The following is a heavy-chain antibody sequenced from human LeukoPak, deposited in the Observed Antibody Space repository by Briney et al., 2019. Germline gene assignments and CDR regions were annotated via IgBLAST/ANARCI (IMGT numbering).Heavy chain of an antibody. Sequence: SQTLSLTCTASGGSISSGGYYWSWIRQHPGKGLEWIGYIYYSGSTYYNPSLKSRVTISVDTSKNQFSLKLSSVTAADTAVYYCARDFDRGAFDYWGQGTLVTVSS. J-gene: IGHJ4*02. V-gene: IGHV4-31*03. CDR1: GGSISSGGYY. CDR2: IYYSGST. CDR3: ARDFDRGAFDY. D-gene: IGHD3-22*01.